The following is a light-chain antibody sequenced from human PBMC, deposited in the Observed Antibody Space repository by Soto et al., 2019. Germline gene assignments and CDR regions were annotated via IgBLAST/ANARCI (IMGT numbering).Light chain of an antibody. CDR1: QSLANSR. J-gene: IGKJ1*01. CDR2: DVS. CDR3: PQYQTSPWT. V-gene: IGKV3-20*01. Sequence: ENGLTLSQGTLSLSPGETAIVSCRASQSLANSRLAWYRQKPGQAPRLLIYDVSRRATGIPDRFSGSGSGTDFTLSICRLEPEDFAVYFCPQYQTSPWTFGLGTKVDIK.